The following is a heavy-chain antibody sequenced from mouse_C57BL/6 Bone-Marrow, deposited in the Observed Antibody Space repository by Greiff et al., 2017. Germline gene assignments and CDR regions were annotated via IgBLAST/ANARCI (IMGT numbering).Heavy chain of an antibody. CDR3: ARGSYYDYDGWGY. Sequence: QVQLQQPGAELVKPGASVKLSCKASGYTFTSYWMQWVKQRPGKGLEWIGEIDPSDSYTNYNQKFKGKDTLTVDTSSSTAYMQLSSLTSEDSAVYDCARGSYYDYDGWGYWGQGTLVTVSA. V-gene: IGHV1-50*01. J-gene: IGHJ3*01. CDR2: IDPSDSYT. CDR1: GYTFTSYW. D-gene: IGHD2-4*01.